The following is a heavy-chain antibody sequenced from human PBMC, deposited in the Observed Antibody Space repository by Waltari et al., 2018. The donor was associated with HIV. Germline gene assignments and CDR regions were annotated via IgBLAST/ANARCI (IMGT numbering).Heavy chain of an antibody. CDR2: INPNSGGT. CDR1: GYTFTGYY. Sequence: QVQLVQSGAEVKKPGASVKVSCKASGYTFTGYYMHWVRQAPGQGLEWMGRINPNSGGTNYAQKFQGRVTMTRDTSISTAYMELSRLRSDDTAVYYCARNRDSNALEVVDQSIDYWGQGTLVTVSS. D-gene: IGHD4-4*01. V-gene: IGHV1-2*06. CDR3: ARNRDSNALEVVDQSIDY. J-gene: IGHJ4*02.